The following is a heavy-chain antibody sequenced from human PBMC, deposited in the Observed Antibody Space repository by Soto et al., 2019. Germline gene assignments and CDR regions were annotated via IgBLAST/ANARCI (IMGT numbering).Heavy chain of an antibody. V-gene: IGHV1-69*13. CDR2: INPIFGTA. CDR3: ARALVCRDFAFDY. CDR1: GGTFSGYA. Sequence: SVKVSCKASGGTFSGYAISWVRQAPGQGLEWMGGINPIFGTADYAQKFQGRVTITADESTTTSYMELSSLRSEDKAVYYCARALVCRDFAFDYWGQGTLGTVSS. D-gene: IGHD3-3*01. J-gene: IGHJ4*02.